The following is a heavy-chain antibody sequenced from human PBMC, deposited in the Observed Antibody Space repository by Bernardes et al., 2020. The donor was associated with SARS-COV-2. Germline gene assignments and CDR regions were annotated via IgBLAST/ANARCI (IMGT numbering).Heavy chain of an antibody. V-gene: IGHV1-18*01. J-gene: IGHJ4*02. CDR1: GYTFSTFG. CDR3: ARRSMDY. Sequence: ASVKDSCKASGYTFSTFGISWVRQAPGQGLEWMGWISGYNANTNYAQKFQGRVTMTTDTSTSTAYMELRSLRSDDTAVYYCARRSMDYWGQGTLVTVSS. CDR2: ISGYNANT.